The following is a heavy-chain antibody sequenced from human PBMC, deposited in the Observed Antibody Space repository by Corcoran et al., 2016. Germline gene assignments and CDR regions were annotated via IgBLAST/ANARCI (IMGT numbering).Heavy chain of an antibody. CDR1: GGSVSSGSYY. J-gene: IGHJ4*02. D-gene: IGHD3-22*01. CDR3: ARRKVYDRSGAFDY. Sequence: QVQLQESGPGLVKPSETLSLTCTVSGGSVSSGSYYWSWIRQPPGKGLEWIGYIYYSGSTNYNPSLKSRVTISVDTSKNQFSLKLSSVTAADTAVYYCARRKVYDRSGAFDYWGQGTLVTVSS. CDR2: IYYSGST. V-gene: IGHV4-61*01.